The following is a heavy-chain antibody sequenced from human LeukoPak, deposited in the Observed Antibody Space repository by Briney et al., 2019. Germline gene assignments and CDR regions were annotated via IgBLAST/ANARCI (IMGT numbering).Heavy chain of an antibody. Sequence: GGSLRLSCAASGLTFSTFGMSWIRQSPGKGLERVSAISGSASGHIPNYADSVKGRFTISRDNYKNTLYLQMNSLRVEDTAVYYCANHRSAFEFWGQGTLVTVSS. V-gene: IGHV3-23*01. CDR3: ANHRSAFEF. D-gene: IGHD3-10*01. CDR2: ISGSASGH. J-gene: IGHJ4*02. CDR1: GLTFSTFG.